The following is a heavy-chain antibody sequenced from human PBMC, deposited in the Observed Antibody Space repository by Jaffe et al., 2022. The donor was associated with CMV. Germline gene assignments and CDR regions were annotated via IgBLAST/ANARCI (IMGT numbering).Heavy chain of an antibody. Sequence: EVQLVQSGAEVKKPGESLRISCKGSGYSFTSYWISWVRQMPGKGLEWMGRIDPSDSYTNYSPSFQGHVTISADKSISTAYLQWSSLKASDTAMYYCARRGYYDSSGYYQIDYWGQGTLVTVSS. CDR3: ARRGYYDSSGYYQIDY. D-gene: IGHD3-22*01. CDR2: IDPSDSYT. J-gene: IGHJ4*02. V-gene: IGHV5-10-1*03. CDR1: GYSFTSYW.